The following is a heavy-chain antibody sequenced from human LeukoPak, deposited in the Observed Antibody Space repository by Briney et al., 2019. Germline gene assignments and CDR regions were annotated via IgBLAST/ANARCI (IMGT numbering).Heavy chain of an antibody. J-gene: IGHJ5*02. CDR2: AYYRSNWFN. CDR3: AKNYGDSNWFDP. CDR1: GDSVSSNSAA. D-gene: IGHD4-17*01. Sequence: SPTLSLTCAISGDSVSSNSAAWNWIRQSPSRGLEWLGRAYYRSNWFNDFTLSVKSRITINPDTSKNQFSLQLNSVTPEDTAVYYCAKNYGDSNWFDPWGQGTLVTVSS. V-gene: IGHV6-1*01.